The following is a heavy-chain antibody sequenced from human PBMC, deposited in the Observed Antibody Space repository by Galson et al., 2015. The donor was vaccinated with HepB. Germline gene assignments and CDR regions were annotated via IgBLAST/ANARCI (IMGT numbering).Heavy chain of an antibody. CDR1: GYSFISHW. CDR3: ARPGFCSGGSCYSWDY. Sequence: QSGAEVKKPGESLKISCKGSGYSFISHWIGWVRQMPGQGLEWMGIIYPDDSDTRYSPSFQGQVTISADKSINTAYLEWSSLKASDTAMYYCARPGFCSGGSCYSWDYWGLGTLVTVSS. V-gene: IGHV5-51*01. D-gene: IGHD2-15*01. J-gene: IGHJ4*02. CDR2: IYPDDSDT.